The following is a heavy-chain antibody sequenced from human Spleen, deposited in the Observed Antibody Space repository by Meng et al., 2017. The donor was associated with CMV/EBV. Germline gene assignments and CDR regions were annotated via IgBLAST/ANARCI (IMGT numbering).Heavy chain of an antibody. CDR1: EYCFTDDW. J-gene: IGHJ4*02. V-gene: IGHV5-51*01. CDR3: ARLMRTDTVFEY. CDR2: IYPGDSDA. Sequence: CKASEYCFTDDWVGWVRQMPGKGLEWVGFIYPGDSDARYSPSFQGQVTISADKSSTTAYLQWSSLQASDTAMYYCARLMRTDTVFEYWGQGTLVTVSS. D-gene: IGHD5-18*01.